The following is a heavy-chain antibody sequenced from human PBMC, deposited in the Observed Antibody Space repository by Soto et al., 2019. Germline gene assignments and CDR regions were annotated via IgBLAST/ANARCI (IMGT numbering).Heavy chain of an antibody. CDR3: ARASYCSGGSCYSDY. D-gene: IGHD2-15*01. CDR2: IYPTGPT. J-gene: IGHJ4*02. V-gene: IGHV4-30-2*01. Sequence: WTWIRQPPGKGLEWIGYIYPTGPTYYNPSLKSRVTISVDTSKNHFSLKLMSLTAAVTAVYYCARASYCSGGSCYSDYWGQGTLVMVSS.